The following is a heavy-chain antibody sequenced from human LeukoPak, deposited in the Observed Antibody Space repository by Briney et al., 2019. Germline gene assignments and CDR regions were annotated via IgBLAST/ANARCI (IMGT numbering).Heavy chain of an antibody. V-gene: IGHV4-59*01. CDR1: GDSISSYY. J-gene: IGHJ4*02. D-gene: IGHD6-19*01. CDR2: IYYSGST. Sequence: SETLSLTCTVSGDSISSYYWSWIRQPPGKGLEWIGYIYYSGSTNYNPSLKSRVAISVDTSKNQFSLKLSSVTAADTAVYYCARESGYSSGWYSLVDYWGQGTLVTVSS. CDR3: ARESGYSSGWYSLVDY.